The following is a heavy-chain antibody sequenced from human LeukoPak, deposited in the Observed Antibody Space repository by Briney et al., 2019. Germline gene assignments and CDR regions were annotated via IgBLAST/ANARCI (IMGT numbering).Heavy chain of an antibody. Sequence: SETLSLTCTVSGGSISSYYWSWIRQPPGKGLEWIGYIYYSGSTNYNPSLKSRVTISVDTSKNQLSLKLSSVTAADTAVYYCARDLEWLIFDYWGQGTLVTVSS. J-gene: IGHJ4*02. V-gene: IGHV4-59*01. CDR1: GGSISSYY. CDR3: ARDLEWLIFDY. CDR2: IYYSGST. D-gene: IGHD6-19*01.